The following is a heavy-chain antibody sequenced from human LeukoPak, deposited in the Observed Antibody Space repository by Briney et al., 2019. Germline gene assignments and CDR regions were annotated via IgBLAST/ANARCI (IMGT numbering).Heavy chain of an antibody. Sequence: ASVKVSCKASGYTFTGYYMHWVRQAPGQGLEWMGWINPNSGGTNYAQKFQGRVTMTRDTSISTAYMELSRLRSDDTAAYYCAREYDSSGYYHHWGQGTLVTVSS. CDR3: AREYDSSGYYHH. D-gene: IGHD3-22*01. J-gene: IGHJ5*02. V-gene: IGHV1-2*02. CDR1: GYTFTGYY. CDR2: INPNSGGT.